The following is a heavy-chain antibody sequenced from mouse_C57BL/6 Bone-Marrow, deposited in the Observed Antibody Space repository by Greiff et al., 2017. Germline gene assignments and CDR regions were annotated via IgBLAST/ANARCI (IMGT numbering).Heavy chain of an antibody. V-gene: IGHV1-81*01. CDR3: ARGDDSSWFAY. J-gene: IGHJ3*01. D-gene: IGHD2-12*01. Sequence: VQLQQSGAELARPGASVKLSCKASGYTFTSYGISWVKQRTGQGLEWIGEIYPRSGNTYYNEKFKGKATLTADKSSSTAYMELRSLASEDSAVYFWARGDDSSWFAYWGQGTLVTVSA. CDR2: IYPRSGNT. CDR1: GYTFTSYG.